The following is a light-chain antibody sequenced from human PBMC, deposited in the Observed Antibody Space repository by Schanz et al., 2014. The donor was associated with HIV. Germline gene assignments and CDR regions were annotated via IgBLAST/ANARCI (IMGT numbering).Light chain of an antibody. Sequence: EIVLTQSPGRLSLSPGERATLSCRASQSVGGSQLAWFQLKRGQPPRLLIYGASFRAAGIPDRFSGSGAGTYFTLTISRLEPEDFGVYYCQQYGYSPRTFGQGTKVEIK. V-gene: IGKV3-20*01. CDR2: GAS. J-gene: IGKJ1*01. CDR1: QSVGGSQ. CDR3: QQYGYSPRT.